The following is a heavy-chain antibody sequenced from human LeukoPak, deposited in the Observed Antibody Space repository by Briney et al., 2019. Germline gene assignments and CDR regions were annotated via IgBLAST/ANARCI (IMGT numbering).Heavy chain of an antibody. J-gene: IGHJ6*02. Sequence: SGGSLRLSCAASGFPFSNYDMHWVRQATGEGLELVSTIDSAGDTYYPGSVKGRFTIYRENANNSLYLQMNSLRVGDTAVYFCARERSPYYYGMDVWGQGTTVTVSS. CDR3: ARERSPYYYGMDV. CDR1: GFPFSNYD. CDR2: IDSAGDT. D-gene: IGHD3-16*01. V-gene: IGHV3-13*01.